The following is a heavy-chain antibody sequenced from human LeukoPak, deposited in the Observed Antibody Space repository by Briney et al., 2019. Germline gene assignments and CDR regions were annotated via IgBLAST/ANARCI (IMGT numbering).Heavy chain of an antibody. CDR2: ISGSGGST. V-gene: IGHV3-23*01. CDR3: AKDYYDSSGYYTTGDY. D-gene: IGHD3-22*01. CDR1: GFTFSSYA. J-gene: IGHJ4*02. Sequence: PGGSLRLSCAASGFTFSSYAMSWVRQAPGKGLEWVSAISGSGGSTYYADSVKGRFTISRDNSKNTLYLQMNSLRAEDTAVYYCAKDYYDSSGYYTTGDYWGQGTLVTVSS.